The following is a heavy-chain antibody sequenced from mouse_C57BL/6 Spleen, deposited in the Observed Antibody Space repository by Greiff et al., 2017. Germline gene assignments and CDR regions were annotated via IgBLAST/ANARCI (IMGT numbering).Heavy chain of an antibody. Sequence: VQLQQSGAELVKPGASVKISCKASGYAFSSYWMNWVKQRPGKGLEWIGQIYPGDGDTNYNGQFKGKDTLTADKSSSTAYMQLSSQTSEDSAVYFCARSVDGPYAMDYWGQGTSVTVSS. V-gene: IGHV1-80*01. CDR1: GYAFSSYW. D-gene: IGHD1-2*01. CDR3: ARSVDGPYAMDY. J-gene: IGHJ4*01. CDR2: IYPGDGDT.